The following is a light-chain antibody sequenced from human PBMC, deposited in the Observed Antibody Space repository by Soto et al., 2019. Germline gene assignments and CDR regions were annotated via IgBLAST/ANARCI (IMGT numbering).Light chain of an antibody. J-gene: IGKJ5*01. V-gene: IGKV3-15*01. CDR3: QQYNNWPPIT. CDR1: QSVSKS. CDR2: GAS. Sequence: EIVMTQSPATPSVSPGERATLSCRASQSVSKSLAWYQQKPGQAPRLLIFGASTRATGIPARFSGSGSETEFTLTISSLQSEDFAVYYCQQYNNWPPITFGQGTRLEIK.